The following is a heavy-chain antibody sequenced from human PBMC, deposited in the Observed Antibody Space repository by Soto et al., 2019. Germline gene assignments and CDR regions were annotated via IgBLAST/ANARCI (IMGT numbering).Heavy chain of an antibody. CDR2: ISAYNGNT. Sequence: ASVKVSCKASGYTFTSYGISWVRQAPGQGLEWMGWISAYNGNTNYAQKLQGRVTMTTDTSTSTAYMELRSLRSDDTAVYYCARGEHFKVLRFLEWSPYFDYWGQGTLVTVSS. V-gene: IGHV1-18*01. CDR3: ARGEHFKVLRFLEWSPYFDY. D-gene: IGHD3-3*01. CDR1: GYTFTSYG. J-gene: IGHJ4*02.